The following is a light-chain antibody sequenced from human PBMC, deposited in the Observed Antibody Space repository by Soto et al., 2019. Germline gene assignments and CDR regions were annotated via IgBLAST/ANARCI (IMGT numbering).Light chain of an antibody. CDR2: GAS. CDR1: QSVSSK. CDR3: QHYNDWPPTWT. J-gene: IGKJ1*01. Sequence: EIVMTQSPATLSVSPGERATLSCRASQSVSSKLAWYQQKPGQAPRVLIFGASTRATGIPARFSGSGSGTEFTLTISSLQSEDFALYYCQHYNDWPPTWTFGHGTSVEIK. V-gene: IGKV3-15*01.